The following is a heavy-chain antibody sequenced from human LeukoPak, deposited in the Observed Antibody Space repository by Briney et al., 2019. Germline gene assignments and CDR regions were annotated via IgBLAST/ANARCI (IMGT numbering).Heavy chain of an antibody. CDR1: GFTFSSYS. J-gene: IGHJ4*02. D-gene: IGHD3-10*01. V-gene: IGHV3-48*04. Sequence: PGGSLRLSCAASGFTFSSYSMNWVRQAPGKGLEWVSYISSSSSTIYYADSVKGRFTISRDNAKNSLYLQMNSLRAEDTVLYYCAKDMVRGVNLPLFDYWGQGTLVTVSS. CDR3: AKDMVRGVNLPLFDY. CDR2: ISSSSSTI.